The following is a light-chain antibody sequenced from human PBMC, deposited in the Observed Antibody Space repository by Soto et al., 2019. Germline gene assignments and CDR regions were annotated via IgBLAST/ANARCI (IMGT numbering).Light chain of an antibody. V-gene: IGKV1-5*01. CDR1: QSISSW. CDR2: EAS. CDR3: QQYTNFPLT. J-gene: IGKJ4*01. Sequence: DIQMTQSPSTLSASVGDRVTITFRASQSISSWLAWYQQKPGKAPQILIHEASSFESGVPSRVSCSESGTEITLTISGLHAEECATYYCQQYTNFPLTFSGGTNVESK.